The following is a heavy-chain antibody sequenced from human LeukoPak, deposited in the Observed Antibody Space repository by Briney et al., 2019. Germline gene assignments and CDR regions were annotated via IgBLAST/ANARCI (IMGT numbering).Heavy chain of an antibody. J-gene: IGHJ3*02. V-gene: IGHV5-51*01. D-gene: IGHD3-10*01. CDR3: ARYGRGSGSYYNGGAFDI. CDR2: ISSGDSDT. CDR1: GYSLTSYC. Sequence: GESLKISCTGSGYSLTSYCMGWVRQMPGKGLEWMGIISSGDSDTRYTPSFQGQVNISADKSISTASLQWSSLKASDTAMYYCARYGRGSGSYYNGGAFDIWGQGTMVTVSS.